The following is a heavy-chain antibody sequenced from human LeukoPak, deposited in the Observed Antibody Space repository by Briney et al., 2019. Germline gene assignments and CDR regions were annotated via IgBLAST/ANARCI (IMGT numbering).Heavy chain of an antibody. J-gene: IGHJ4*02. Sequence: GGSLRLSCEASGFTFRSYAMTWVRQAPGRGLEWVSSIGGNGDGTYYADSVRGRFSISRDNSGNTLFLQMNSLSAEDTALYYCAKESGNSGTWPQNYFDYWGREAWSPSPQ. CDR3: AKESGNSGTWPQNYFDY. CDR2: IGGNGDGT. CDR1: GFTFRSYA. D-gene: IGHD6-13*01. V-gene: IGHV3-23*01.